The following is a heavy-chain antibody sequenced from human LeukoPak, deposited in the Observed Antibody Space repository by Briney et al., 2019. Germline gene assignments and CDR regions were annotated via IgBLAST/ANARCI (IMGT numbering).Heavy chain of an antibody. CDR3: ARVLVHSGSYSSAFDI. CDR2: IYYSGST. V-gene: IGHV4-59*01. CDR1: GGSISSYY. D-gene: IGHD1-26*01. J-gene: IGHJ3*02. Sequence: SETLSLTCTVSGGSISSYYWSWIRQPPGKGLEWIGYIYYSGSTNYNPSPKSRVTISVDTSKNQFSLKLSSVTAADTAVYYCARVLVHSGSYSSAFDIWGQGTMVTVSS.